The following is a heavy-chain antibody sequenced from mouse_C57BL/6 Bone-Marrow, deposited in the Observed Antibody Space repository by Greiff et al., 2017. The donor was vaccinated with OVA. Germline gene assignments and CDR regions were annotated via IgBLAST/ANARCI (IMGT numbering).Heavy chain of an antibody. D-gene: IGHD1-1*01. Sequence: VQLQESGAELARPGASVKLSCKASGYTFTSYGISWVKQRTGQGLDWIGEIYPRSGTTYSNEKFKGKATLTADKSSSTAYMELRSLTSEDSAVYFCARPLSTVVATDWYFDVWGTGTTVTVSS. J-gene: IGHJ1*03. CDR3: ARPLSTVVATDWYFDV. CDR1: GYTFTSYG. CDR2: IYPRSGTT. V-gene: IGHV1-81*01.